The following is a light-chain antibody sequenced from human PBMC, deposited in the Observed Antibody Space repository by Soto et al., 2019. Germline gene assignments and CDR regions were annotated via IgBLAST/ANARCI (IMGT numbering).Light chain of an antibody. J-gene: IGKJ2*01. CDR3: QPYNTYSK. CDR1: QSISSW. CDR2: DAS. Sequence: DTQMTQSPSTLSASVGDRVTITCRASQSISSWLAWYQQKPGKAPNLLIHDASSLESGVPSRFSGSGSGTDFTLTISSLQPDDFATYYCQPYNTYSKFGQGTKVDIK. V-gene: IGKV1-5*01.